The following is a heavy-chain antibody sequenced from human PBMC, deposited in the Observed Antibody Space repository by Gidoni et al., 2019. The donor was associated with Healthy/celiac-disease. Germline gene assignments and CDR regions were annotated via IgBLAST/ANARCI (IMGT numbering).Heavy chain of an antibody. Sequence: LEWIGYIYYSGSTNYNPSLKSRVTISVDTSKNQFSLKLSSVTAADTAVYYCARDMLTGDFWSGYYTYYYYGMDVWGQGTTVTVSS. J-gene: IGHJ6*02. D-gene: IGHD3-3*01. CDR3: ARDMLTGDFWSGYYTYYYYGMDV. CDR2: IYYSGST. V-gene: IGHV4-59*01.